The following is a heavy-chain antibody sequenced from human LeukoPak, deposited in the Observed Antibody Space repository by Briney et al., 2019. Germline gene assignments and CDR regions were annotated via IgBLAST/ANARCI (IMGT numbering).Heavy chain of an antibody. J-gene: IGHJ4*02. D-gene: IGHD1-26*01. V-gene: IGHV3-74*01. CDR2: INSVGSST. CDR3: GRRGIVGATKYLDY. CDR1: GFTFSSYW. Sequence: GGSLRLSCAASGFTFSSYWMHWVRQAPGKGLVWVSRINSVGSSTSYADSVKGRFTISRDNAKNTLYLQMNSLRAEDTAVYYCGRRGIVGATKYLDYWGQGTLVTVSS.